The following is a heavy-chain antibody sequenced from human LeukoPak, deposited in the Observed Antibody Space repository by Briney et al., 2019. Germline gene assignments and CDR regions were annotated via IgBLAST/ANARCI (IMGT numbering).Heavy chain of an antibody. J-gene: IGHJ4*02. D-gene: IGHD3-22*01. Sequence: SETLSLTCTVSGGSISSGGYYWSWIRQHPGKGLEWIGYIYYRGSTNYNPSLKSRVTISVDTSKNQFSLKLSSVTAADTAVCYCARLSGYSSGHYYSDYWGQGTLVTVSS. CDR2: IYYRGST. CDR1: GGSISSGGYY. V-gene: IGHV4-61*08. CDR3: ARLSGYSSGHYYSDY.